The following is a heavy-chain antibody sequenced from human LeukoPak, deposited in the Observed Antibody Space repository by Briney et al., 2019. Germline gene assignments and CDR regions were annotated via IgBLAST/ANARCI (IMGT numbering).Heavy chain of an antibody. D-gene: IGHD6-13*01. Sequence: SVKVSCKASGGTFSSYAISWVGQAPGQGLEWMGRIIPILGIANYAQKFQGRVTITADKSTSTAYMELSSLRSEDTAVYYCARRGPGYSSSWYLLPFDYWGQGTLVTVSS. CDR2: IIPILGIA. V-gene: IGHV1-69*04. J-gene: IGHJ4*02. CDR1: GGTFSSYA. CDR3: ARRGPGYSSSWYLLPFDY.